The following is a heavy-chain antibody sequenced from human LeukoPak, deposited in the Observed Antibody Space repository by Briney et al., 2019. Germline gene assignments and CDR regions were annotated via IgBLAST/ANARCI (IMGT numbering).Heavy chain of an antibody. CDR1: GYTFTAYY. V-gene: IGHV1-46*01. CDR2: IRPSDTRT. Sequence: GASVKVSCKASGYTFTAYYIQWVRQAPGQGLEWMGTIRPSDTRTTYAQKFQGRVTMTWDMSTTTGYMELSSLRSEDTAVYYCVREKSGGTYDYWGQGTLVTVSS. D-gene: IGHD3-16*01. CDR3: VREKSGGTYDY. J-gene: IGHJ4*02.